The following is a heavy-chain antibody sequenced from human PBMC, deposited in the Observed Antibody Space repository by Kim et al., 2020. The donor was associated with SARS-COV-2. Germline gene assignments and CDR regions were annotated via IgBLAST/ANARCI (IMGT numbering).Heavy chain of an antibody. Sequence: ADSVKGRLTVSRDNSKNTLYRQMNSLRAEDTAVYYCAKYPSVTASGSFDYWGQGTLVTVSS. CDR3: AKYPSVTASGSFDY. D-gene: IGHD2-21*02. J-gene: IGHJ4*02. V-gene: IGHV3-23*01.